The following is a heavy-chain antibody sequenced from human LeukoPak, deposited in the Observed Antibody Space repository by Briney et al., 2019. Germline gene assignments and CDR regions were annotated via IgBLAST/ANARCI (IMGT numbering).Heavy chain of an antibody. CDR1: GYSISSGYY. V-gene: IGHV4-38-2*02. Sequence: SETLSLTCTVSGYSISSGYYWGWIRQPPGKGLERIGNIYPTGSTYYNPSLKSRVTISVDTSKNQFSLKVSSVTAADTAVYFCARGPYSYDSSGAFDIWGQGTMVTVSS. CDR3: ARGPYSYDSSGAFDI. D-gene: IGHD3-22*01. J-gene: IGHJ3*02. CDR2: IYPTGST.